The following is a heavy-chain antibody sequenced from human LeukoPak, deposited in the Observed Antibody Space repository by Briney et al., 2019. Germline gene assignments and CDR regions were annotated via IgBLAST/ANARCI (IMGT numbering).Heavy chain of an antibody. CDR1: GYTFTGYY. V-gene: IGHV1-2*02. D-gene: IGHD5-12*01. Sequence: ASVKVPCKASGYTFTGYYMHWVRQAPGQGLEWMGWINPNSGGTNYAQKFQGRVTMTRDTSISTAYMELSRLRSDDTAVYYCARVATMDPIWYFDYWGQGTLVTVSS. J-gene: IGHJ4*02. CDR3: ARVATMDPIWYFDY. CDR2: INPNSGGT.